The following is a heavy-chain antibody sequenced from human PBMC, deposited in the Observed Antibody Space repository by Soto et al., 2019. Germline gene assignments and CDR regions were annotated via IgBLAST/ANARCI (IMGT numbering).Heavy chain of an antibody. Sequence: SETLSLTCIFSGGSITSYHWSWIRQFPGKGLEWIAYTSYTGNTNYNPSLQSRVAISMDTSKNQLSLKLTSMTAADTAVYYCARDMHPGFTHYFDPWGQGTLVTVSADMDVWGEGTTVTVSS. D-gene: IGHD7-27*01. V-gene: IGHV4-59*01. J-gene: IGHJ6*04. CDR2: TSYTGNT. CDR1: GGSITSYH. CDR3: ARDMHPGFTHYFDPWGQGTLVTVSADMDV.